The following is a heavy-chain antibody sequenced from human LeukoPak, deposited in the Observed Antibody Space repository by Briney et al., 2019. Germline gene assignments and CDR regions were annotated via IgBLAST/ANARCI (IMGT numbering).Heavy chain of an antibody. CDR3: ARTPYYDFWTHKYYFDY. CDR2: INHSGST. V-gene: IGHV4-34*01. D-gene: IGHD3-3*01. Sequence: PSETLSLTCAVYGGSFSGYYWSWIRQPPGKGLEWIGEINHSGSTNYNPSLKSRVTISVDTSKNQFSLKLSSVTAADTAVYYCARTPYYDFWTHKYYFDYWGQGTLVTVSS. CDR1: GGSFSGYY. J-gene: IGHJ4*02.